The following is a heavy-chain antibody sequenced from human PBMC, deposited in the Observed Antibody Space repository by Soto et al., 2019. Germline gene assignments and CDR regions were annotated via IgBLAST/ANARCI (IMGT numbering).Heavy chain of an antibody. Sequence: GGSLRLSCAASGFTFSSYGMHWVRQAPGKGLEWVAVIWYDGSNKYYADSVKGRFTISRDNSKNTLYLQMNSLRAEDTAVYYCARVSYYDSSGYHKYYYYYYGMDVWGQGTTVTVSS. CDR1: GFTFSSYG. CDR2: IWYDGSNK. D-gene: IGHD3-22*01. J-gene: IGHJ6*02. V-gene: IGHV3-33*01. CDR3: ARVSYYDSSGYHKYYYYYYGMDV.